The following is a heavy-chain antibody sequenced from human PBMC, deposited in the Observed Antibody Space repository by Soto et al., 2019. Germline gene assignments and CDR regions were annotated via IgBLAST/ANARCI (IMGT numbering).Heavy chain of an antibody. J-gene: IGHJ4*02. V-gene: IGHV3-21*01. Sequence: GGSLRLSCAASGFTFSSYSMNWVRQAPGKGLEWVSSISSSSSYIYYADSVKGRFTISRDNAKNSLYLQMNSLRAEDTAVYYCARDPRVATHTGGYWGQGTLVTVSS. CDR1: GFTFSSYS. CDR2: ISSSSSYI. CDR3: ARDPRVATHTGGY. D-gene: IGHD5-12*01.